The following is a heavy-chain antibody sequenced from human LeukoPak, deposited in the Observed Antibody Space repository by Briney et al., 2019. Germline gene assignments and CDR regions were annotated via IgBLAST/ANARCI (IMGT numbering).Heavy chain of an antibody. D-gene: IGHD3-22*01. J-gene: IGHJ3*02. V-gene: IGHV4-59*08. Sequence: SETLSLTCTVSGGSISSHFWSWIRQRPGKGLEWIGYIYHSGGTNYNPSLKSRVTISVDTSKNQFSLKLSSVTAADTAVYYCARHAGGYYYDSSGYYLWAFDIWGQGTMVTVSS. CDR1: GGSISSHF. CDR2: IYHSGGT. CDR3: ARHAGGYYYDSSGYYLWAFDI.